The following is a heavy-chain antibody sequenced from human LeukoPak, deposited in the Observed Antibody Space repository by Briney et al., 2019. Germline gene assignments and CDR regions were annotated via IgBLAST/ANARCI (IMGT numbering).Heavy chain of an antibody. CDR2: ISDSGGNT. Sequence: GGSLRLSGAASEFTFSSYAMTWFRQAPGKGLEGFSGISDSGGNTYYADSVKGRFTISRDNSKNTVYLHMNSLRAEDTAVYHCAKDTKWFGGGFDYWGQGALVTVSS. V-gene: IGHV3-23*01. D-gene: IGHD3-10*01. J-gene: IGHJ4*02. CDR1: EFTFSSYA. CDR3: AKDTKWFGGGFDY.